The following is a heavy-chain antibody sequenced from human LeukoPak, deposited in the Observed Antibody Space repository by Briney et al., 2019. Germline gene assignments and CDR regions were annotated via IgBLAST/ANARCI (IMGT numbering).Heavy chain of an antibody. Sequence: GGSLRLSCAASGFTFSSYAMSWVRQAPGKGLEWVSSFSGSGGSIYYADSVKGRFTISRDNSKNTLYLQMNSLRAEDTAVYYCARRRGVTFGDFDYWGQGTLVTVSS. D-gene: IGHD3-10*01. V-gene: IGHV3-23*01. CDR1: GFTFSSYA. J-gene: IGHJ4*02. CDR2: FSGSGGSI. CDR3: ARRRGVTFGDFDY.